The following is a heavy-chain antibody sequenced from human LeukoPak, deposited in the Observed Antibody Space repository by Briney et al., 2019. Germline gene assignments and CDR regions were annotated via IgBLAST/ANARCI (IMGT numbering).Heavy chain of an antibody. J-gene: IGHJ2*01. V-gene: IGHV3-33*01. CDR3: ARVRGSGSEYWYIDL. CDR1: RFTFSSYG. Sequence: GRSLRLSCAASRFTFSSYGMHWVRQAPGKGLEWVAIIWYDGSNKYYTDSVKGRFTISKDNPKNTLYLQMNSLRVEDTAVYYCARVRGSGSEYWYIDLWGRGTLVSVSS. D-gene: IGHD5-12*01. CDR2: IWYDGSNK.